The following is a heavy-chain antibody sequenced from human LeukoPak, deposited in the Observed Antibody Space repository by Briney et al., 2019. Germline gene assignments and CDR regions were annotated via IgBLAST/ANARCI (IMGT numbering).Heavy chain of an antibody. D-gene: IGHD2-15*01. CDR3: ARGYSGMIDQ. Sequence: SQTLSPTCAISGDSVSSNSAAWNWIRQSPSRGLEWLGRTYYRSKWHNGYALSVKSRITINADTSKNHFSLQLNSVTPEDTAVYYCARGYSGMIDQWGQGTLVTVSS. CDR2: TYYRSKWHN. V-gene: IGHV6-1*01. CDR1: GDSVSSNSAA. J-gene: IGHJ4*02.